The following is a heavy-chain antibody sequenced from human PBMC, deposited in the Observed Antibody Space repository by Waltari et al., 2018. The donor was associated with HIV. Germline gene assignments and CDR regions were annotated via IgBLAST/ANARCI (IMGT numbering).Heavy chain of an antibody. CDR2: ISYDGSNK. Sequence: QVQLVESGGGVVQPGRSLRLPCVSSAFTLSSYAMHWVTQAPGHGRGRVAVISYDGSNKYYADSVKGRFTISRDNSKNTLYLQMNSLRAEDTAVYYCARVGFSSYYYDSSGAEGAFDIWGQGTMVTVSS. D-gene: IGHD3-22*01. J-gene: IGHJ3*02. V-gene: IGHV3-30-3*01. CDR1: AFTLSSYA. CDR3: ARVGFSSYYYDSSGAEGAFDI.